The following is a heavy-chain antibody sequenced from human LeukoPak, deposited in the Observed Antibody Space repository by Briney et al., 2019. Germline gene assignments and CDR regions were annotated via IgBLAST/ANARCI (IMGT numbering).Heavy chain of an antibody. CDR1: GGSFSSYY. V-gene: IGHV4-59*01. CDR2: INYSGST. J-gene: IGHJ6*02. D-gene: IGHD3-9*01. Sequence: SETVTLSCTASGGSFSSYYWSWIRQPPGKGLEWIGNINYSGSTNYNASHESQSTISVDTSKNQFSLQLSSVTAADTAVYYCARVDDYCYYGMDVWGQGTTVTVSS. CDR3: ARVDDYCYYGMDV.